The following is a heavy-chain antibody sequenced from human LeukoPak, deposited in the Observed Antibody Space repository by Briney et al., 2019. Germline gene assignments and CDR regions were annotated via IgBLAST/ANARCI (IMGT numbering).Heavy chain of an antibody. CDR1: GYSISSGYY. J-gene: IGHJ5*02. V-gene: IGHV4-38-2*02. Sequence: SETLSLTCTVSGYSISSGYYWGWIRQPPGKGLEWIGSIYHSGSTNYNPSLKSRVTISVDKSKNHFSLNLSSVTAADTAVYYCARVPRGYFDLRLWFDPWGQGTLVTVSS. CDR2: IYHSGST. CDR3: ARVPRGYFDLRLWFDP. D-gene: IGHD3-9*01.